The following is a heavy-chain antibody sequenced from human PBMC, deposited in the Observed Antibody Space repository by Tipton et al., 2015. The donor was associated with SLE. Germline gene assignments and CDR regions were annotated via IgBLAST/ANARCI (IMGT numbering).Heavy chain of an antibody. D-gene: IGHD3-3*01. Sequence: TLSLTCTVSGGSISSSSYYWGWIRQPPGKGLEWIGSIYYSGSTYYNPSLKSRVTISVDTSKNQFSLKLSSVTAADTAVYYCARVGDFWSGYSYYFDYWGQGTLVTVSS. CDR2: IYYSGST. CDR3: ARVGDFWSGYSYYFDY. J-gene: IGHJ4*02. V-gene: IGHV4-39*07. CDR1: GGSISSSSYY.